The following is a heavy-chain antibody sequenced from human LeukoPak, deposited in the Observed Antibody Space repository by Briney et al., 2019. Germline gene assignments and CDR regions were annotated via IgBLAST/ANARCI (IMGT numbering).Heavy chain of an antibody. CDR3: ARVILAPNWFDP. D-gene: IGHD5-12*01. V-gene: IGHV4-30-2*01. Sequence: SETLSLTCTVSGGSISSGGYYWSWIRQHPGKGLEWIGYIYHSGSTYYNPSLKSRVTISVDRSKSHFSLKLNSVTAADTAVYYCARVILAPNWFDPWGQGTLVTVSS. CDR1: GGSISSGGYY. J-gene: IGHJ5*02. CDR2: IYHSGST.